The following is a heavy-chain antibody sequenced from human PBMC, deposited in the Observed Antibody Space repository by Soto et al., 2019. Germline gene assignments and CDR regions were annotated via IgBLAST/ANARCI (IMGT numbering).Heavy chain of an antibody. V-gene: IGHV3-23*01. CDR2: ISGSGGST. D-gene: IGHD3-9*01. CDR1: GFTFSSYA. Sequence: GGSLRLSCAASGFTFSSYAMSWVRQAPGKGLEWVSAISGSGGSTYYADSVKGRFTISRDNSKNTLYLQMNSLRAEDTAVYYFAKDLLVLRYFDWLLSFDYWGQGTLVTVSS. CDR3: AKDLLVLRYFDWLLSFDY. J-gene: IGHJ4*02.